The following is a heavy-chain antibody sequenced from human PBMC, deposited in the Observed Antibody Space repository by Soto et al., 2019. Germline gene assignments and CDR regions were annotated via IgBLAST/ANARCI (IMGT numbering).Heavy chain of an antibody. CDR1: GYTFTSYG. J-gene: IGHJ6*02. CDR2: ISAYNGNT. Sequence: GASVKVSFKASGYTFTSYGISWVRQAPGQGLEWMGWISAYNGNTNYAQKLQGRVTMTTDISTSTAYMELRSLRSDDTAVYYCARAQDYDILTGSDYYYGMDVWGQGTTVTVSS. CDR3: ARAQDYDILTGSDYYYGMDV. V-gene: IGHV1-18*04. D-gene: IGHD3-9*01.